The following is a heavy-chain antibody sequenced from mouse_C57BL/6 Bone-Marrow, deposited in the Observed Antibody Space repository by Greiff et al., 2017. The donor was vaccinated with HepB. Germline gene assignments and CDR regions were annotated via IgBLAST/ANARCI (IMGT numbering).Heavy chain of an antibody. CDR3: ARFDGSSYVPAWFAY. CDR1: GYTFTSYW. V-gene: IGHV1-64*01. J-gene: IGHJ3*01. CDR2: IHPNSGST. D-gene: IGHD1-1*01. Sequence: VQLQQPGAELVKPGASVKLSCKASGYTFTSYWMHWVKQRPGQGLEWIGMIHPNSGSTNYNEKFKSKATLTVDKSSSTAYMQLSSLTSEDSAVYYCARFDGSSYVPAWFAYWGQGTLVTVSA.